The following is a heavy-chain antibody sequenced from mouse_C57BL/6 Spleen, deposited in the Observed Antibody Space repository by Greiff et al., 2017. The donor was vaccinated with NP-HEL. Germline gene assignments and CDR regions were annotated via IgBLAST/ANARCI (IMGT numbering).Heavy chain of an antibody. V-gene: IGHV1-80*01. CDR3: ARTTTVVAKGNYFDY. Sequence: LVESGAELVKPGASVKISCKASGYAFSSYWMNWVKQRPGKGLEWIGQIYPGDGDTNYNGKFKGKATLTADKSSSTAYMQLSSLTSEDSAVYFCARTTTVVAKGNYFDYWGQGTTLTVSS. J-gene: IGHJ2*01. CDR2: IYPGDGDT. D-gene: IGHD1-1*01. CDR1: GYAFSSYW.